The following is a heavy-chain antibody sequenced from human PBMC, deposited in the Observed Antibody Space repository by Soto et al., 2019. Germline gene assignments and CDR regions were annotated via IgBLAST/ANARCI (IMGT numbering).Heavy chain of an antibody. D-gene: IGHD3-22*01. V-gene: IGHV3-30*18. CDR1: GFTFNSYG. Sequence: HPGGSLRLSCAASGFTFNSYGMHWVLQAPGRGLEWVAVISYDGSNKYYADSVKGRFTISRGNSKNTLYLQMDSLRAEDTAVYYCAKVIVVAHDAFDIWGQGTMVPVSS. CDR2: ISYDGSNK. J-gene: IGHJ3*02. CDR3: AKVIVVAHDAFDI.